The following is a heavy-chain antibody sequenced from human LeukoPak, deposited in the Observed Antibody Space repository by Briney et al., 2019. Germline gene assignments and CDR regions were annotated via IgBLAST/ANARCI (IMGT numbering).Heavy chain of an antibody. V-gene: IGHV3-74*01. Sequence: PGGSLRLSCAASGFIFSNYAMTWVRQAPGKGLVWVSRINEDGSTTNYADSVKGRSTIFRDNAKNTLYLQMNSLRAEDTAVYYCVRDLGGRSGHWGQGTLVTVSS. CDR2: INEDGSTT. CDR1: GFIFSNYA. CDR3: VRDLGGRSGH. D-gene: IGHD1-26*01. J-gene: IGHJ4*02.